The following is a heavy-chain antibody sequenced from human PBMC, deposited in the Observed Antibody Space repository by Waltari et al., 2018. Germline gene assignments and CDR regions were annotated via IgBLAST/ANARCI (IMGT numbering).Heavy chain of an antibody. CDR1: GGSISRYY. Sequence: QVQLQESGPGLVKPSETLSLTCTVSGGSISRYYWSWIRPPPGKGLEWIGYIYYSGSTNYNPSLKSRVTISVDTSKNQFSLKLSSVTAADTAVYYCARDLGYSSGWLGAWFDPWGQGTLVTVSS. J-gene: IGHJ5*02. V-gene: IGHV4-59*01. CDR2: IYYSGST. D-gene: IGHD6-19*01. CDR3: ARDLGYSSGWLGAWFDP.